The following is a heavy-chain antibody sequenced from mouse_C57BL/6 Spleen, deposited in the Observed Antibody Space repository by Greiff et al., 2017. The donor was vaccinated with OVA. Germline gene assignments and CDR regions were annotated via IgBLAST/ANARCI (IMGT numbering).Heavy chain of an antibody. J-gene: IGHJ3*01. CDR1: GYTFTSYW. CDR2: INPSNGGT. V-gene: IGHV1-53*01. D-gene: IGHD1-1*01. CDR3: ANYYGSSYGFAY. Sequence: QVQLQQSGTDLVKPGASVKLSCKASGYTFTSYWMHWVKQRPGQGLEWIGNINPSNGGTNYNEKFKSKATLTVDKSSSTAYMQLSSLTSEDSAVYYCANYYGSSYGFAYWGQGTLVTVSA.